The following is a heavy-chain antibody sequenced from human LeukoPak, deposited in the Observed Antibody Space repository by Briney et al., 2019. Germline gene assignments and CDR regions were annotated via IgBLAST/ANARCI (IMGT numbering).Heavy chain of an antibody. V-gene: IGHV1-69*04. Sequence: SVKVSCKASGGTFSSYAISWVRQAPGQGLEWMGRIIPILGIANYAQKFQGRVTITADKSTSTAYMELSSLRSEDTAVYYCARDSPRGTIFGVVNTYFDYWGQGTLVTVSS. CDR1: GGTFSSYA. CDR2: IIPILGIA. CDR3: ARDSPRGTIFGVVNTYFDY. D-gene: IGHD3-3*01. J-gene: IGHJ4*02.